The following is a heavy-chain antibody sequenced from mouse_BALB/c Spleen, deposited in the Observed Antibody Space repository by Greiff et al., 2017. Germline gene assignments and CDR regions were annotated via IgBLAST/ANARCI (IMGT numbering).Heavy chain of an antibody. CDR1: GFTFSDYY. Sequence: DVKLVESGGGLVKPGGSLKLSCAASGFTFSDYYMYWVRQTPEKRLEWVATISDGGSYTYYPDSVKGRFTISRDNAKNNLYLQMSSLKSEDTAMYYCARDRTTGFAYWGQGTLVTVSA. CDR3: ARDRTTGFAY. CDR2: ISDGGSYT. J-gene: IGHJ3*01. D-gene: IGHD1-1*01. V-gene: IGHV5-4*02.